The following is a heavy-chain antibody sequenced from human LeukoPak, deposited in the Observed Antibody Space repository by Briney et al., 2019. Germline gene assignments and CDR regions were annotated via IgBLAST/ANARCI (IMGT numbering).Heavy chain of an antibody. Sequence: SETLSLTCTVSGDSISASNSYWGWIRQPPGKGLEWIGSIYYSGNTYYNASLKSRVTISVDTSKNQFSLKLSSVTAADTAVYYCARGKGTAARHSFDYWGQGTLVTVSS. D-gene: IGHD6-6*01. J-gene: IGHJ4*02. CDR2: IYYSGNT. V-gene: IGHV4-39*01. CDR3: ARGKGTAARHSFDY. CDR1: GDSISASNSY.